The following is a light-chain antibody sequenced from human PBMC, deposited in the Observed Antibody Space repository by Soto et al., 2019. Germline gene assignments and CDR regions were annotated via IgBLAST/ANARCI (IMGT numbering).Light chain of an antibody. CDR2: GAS. Sequence: ETVMTQSPATLSVSPGERATLSCRASQSVSSKLAWYQQKPGQAPRLLIYGASTRATDIPARFSGSGSGTEFTLSISSLQSEDSAVYYCQQYNNWPPITFGQGTRLENK. CDR1: QSVSSK. CDR3: QQYNNWPPIT. V-gene: IGKV3D-15*01. J-gene: IGKJ5*01.